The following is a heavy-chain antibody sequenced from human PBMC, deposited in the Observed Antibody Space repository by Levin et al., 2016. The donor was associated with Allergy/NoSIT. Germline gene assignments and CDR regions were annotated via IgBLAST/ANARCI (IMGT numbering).Heavy chain of an antibody. CDR2: ISAYNGNT. CDR3: ARAIIVGAKLDAFDI. Sequence: WVRQAPGQGLEWMGWISAYNGNTNYAQKLQGRVTMTTDTSTSTAYMELRSLRSDDTAVYYCARAIIVGAKLDAFDIWGQGTMVTVSS. D-gene: IGHD1-26*01. J-gene: IGHJ3*02. V-gene: IGHV1-18*01.